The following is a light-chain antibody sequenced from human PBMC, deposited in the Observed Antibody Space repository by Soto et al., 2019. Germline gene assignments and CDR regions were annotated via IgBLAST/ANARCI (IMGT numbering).Light chain of an antibody. CDR2: GAS. CDR1: QSVSSSY. J-gene: IGKJ1*01. Sequence: EIVLTQSPGTLSLSPGERATLSCRASQSVSSSYLAWYQQKPGPAHRLLIYGASSRAPGIPDRFSGSGSGTEFTLTISRLEPEDFAVYYCPQYGSSPRTFGQGTKVEIK. CDR3: PQYGSSPRT. V-gene: IGKV3-20*01.